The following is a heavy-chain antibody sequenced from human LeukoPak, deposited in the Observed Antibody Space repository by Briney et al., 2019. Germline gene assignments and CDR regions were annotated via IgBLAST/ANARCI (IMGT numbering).Heavy chain of an antibody. CDR1: GFTFSSYG. V-gene: IGHV3-30*18. Sequence: PGGSLRLSCAASGFTFSSYGMHWVRQAPGKGLEWVAVISSDGGNKYFADSVKGRFTISRDNSKNTLYLQVNSLRPEGTAVYYCAKELYFETSAHIDYWGQGTLVTVSS. CDR3: AKELYFETSAHIDY. CDR2: ISSDGGNK. D-gene: IGHD3-9*01. J-gene: IGHJ4*02.